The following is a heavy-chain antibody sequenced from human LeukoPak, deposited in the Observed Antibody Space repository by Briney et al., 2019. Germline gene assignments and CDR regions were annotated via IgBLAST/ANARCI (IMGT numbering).Heavy chain of an antibody. CDR3: AKAQITMVRGVIPPRD. Sequence: PGGPLRLSCAASGFTFSSYAMSWVRQAPGKGLEWVSAISGSGGSTYYADSVEGRFTISRDNSKNTLYLQMNSLRAEDTAVYYCAKAQITMVRGVIPPRDWGQGTLVTVSS. J-gene: IGHJ4*02. CDR1: GFTFSSYA. CDR2: ISGSGGST. V-gene: IGHV3-23*01. D-gene: IGHD3-10*01.